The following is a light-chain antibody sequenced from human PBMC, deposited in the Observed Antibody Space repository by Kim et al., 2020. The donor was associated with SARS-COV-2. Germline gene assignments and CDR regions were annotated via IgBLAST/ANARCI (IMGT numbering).Light chain of an antibody. CDR1: QSVSTN. V-gene: IGKV3-15*01. Sequence: WGSAGERAPPAWRASQSVSTNGGWYQQKAGQAPRLRIYGATSRAAGIPGRFSGGGSGTEFTLTISSLQAEDFAVYHSQQYNDWRTFGQGTKVDIK. CDR3: QQYNDWRT. CDR2: GAT. J-gene: IGKJ1*01.